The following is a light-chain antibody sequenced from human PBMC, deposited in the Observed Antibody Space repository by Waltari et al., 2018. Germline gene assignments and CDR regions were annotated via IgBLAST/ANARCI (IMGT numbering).Light chain of an antibody. CDR1: SSDIGGYTY. Sequence: QAALTQPRSVSGSPGQSVTLSCNGSSSDIGGYTYVSWYQHHPGTAPKLIIAEVTKRPSGVSGRFSGSKSGNTASLTISGLRSEDEADYYCCSYAGSHTFYIFGTGT. CDR2: EVT. V-gene: IGLV2-11*01. J-gene: IGLJ1*01. CDR3: CSYAGSHTFYI.